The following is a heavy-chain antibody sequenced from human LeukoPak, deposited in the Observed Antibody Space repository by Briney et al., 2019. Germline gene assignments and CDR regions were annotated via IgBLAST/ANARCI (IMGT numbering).Heavy chain of an antibody. V-gene: IGHV4-59*01. CDR1: GGSISSYY. D-gene: IGHD3-3*01. J-gene: IGHJ4*02. CDR3: ARGLFGAFDY. CDR2: IYYIGST. Sequence: SETLSLTCTVSGGSISSYYWRWIRQPPGKGLEWIGYIYYIGSTNYNPSLKSRVTISVDTSKNQFSLKLSSVTAADTAVYYCARGLFGAFDYWGQGTLVTVSS.